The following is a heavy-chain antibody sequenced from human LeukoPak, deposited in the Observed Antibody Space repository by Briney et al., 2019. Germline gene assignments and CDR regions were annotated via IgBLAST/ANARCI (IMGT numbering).Heavy chain of an antibody. D-gene: IGHD3-16*01. CDR2: ISGDGSST. CDR3: AREDGGFDY. Sequence: GGSLRLSCAASGFTLSSYWMDWVRQAPGKGLVWVSRISGDGSSTTYAESVKRRFTISRDNAKNTLYLQMNSLRAEDTAVYYCAREDGGFDYWGQGTLVTVSS. CDR1: GFTLSSYW. V-gene: IGHV3-74*01. J-gene: IGHJ4*02.